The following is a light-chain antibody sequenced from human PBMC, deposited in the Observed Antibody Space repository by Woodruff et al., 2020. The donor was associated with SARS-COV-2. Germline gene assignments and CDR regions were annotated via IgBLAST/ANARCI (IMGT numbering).Light chain of an antibody. J-gene: IGLJ3*02. Sequence: PGQRVTISCSGGSSNIGGNTVYWYQQLPGAAPKLLFYVNNQGPSGVPDRLSGSKSGSSASLAISGLQSEDEADYYCAAWDDSLNGWVFGGG. CDR2: VNN. CDR1: SSNIGGNT. V-gene: IGLV1-44*01. CDR3: AAWDDSLNGWV.